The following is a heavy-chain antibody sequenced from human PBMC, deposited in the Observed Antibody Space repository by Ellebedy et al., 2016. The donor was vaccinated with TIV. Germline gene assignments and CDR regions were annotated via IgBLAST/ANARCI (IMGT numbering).Heavy chain of an antibody. D-gene: IGHD3-10*01. CDR2: INPSGGST. J-gene: IGHJ6*02. CDR1: GYTFTSYY. CDR3: ASAGGGSLQRITMVRDLEIYGMDV. Sequence: AASVKVSCKASGYTFTSYYMHWVRQAPGQGLEGMGIINPSGGSTSYEQKFQGRVTITRDTSTSTVYMELSSLRCEDTAVYYCASAGGGSLQRITMVRDLEIYGMDVWGQGTTVTVSS. V-gene: IGHV1-46*01.